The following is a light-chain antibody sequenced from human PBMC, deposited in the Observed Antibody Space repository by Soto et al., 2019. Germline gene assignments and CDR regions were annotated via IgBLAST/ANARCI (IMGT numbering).Light chain of an antibody. CDR2: GAS. CDR1: HSVSSRY. V-gene: IGKV3-20*01. J-gene: IGKJ2*01. Sequence: EIVLTQSPGTLSLSPGARATLSCRASHSVSSRYLAWYQQKPGQAPRLLIYGASSRATGIPDRFSGSGSGTDFTLTISRLEPEDFAVYYCQQYGSSPPYTFGQGTKLEIK. CDR3: QQYGSSPPYT.